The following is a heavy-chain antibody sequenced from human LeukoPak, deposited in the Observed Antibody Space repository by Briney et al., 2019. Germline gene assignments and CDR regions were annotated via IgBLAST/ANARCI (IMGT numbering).Heavy chain of an antibody. V-gene: IGHV4-59*01. CDR1: GDSISLYY. D-gene: IGHD3-3*01. CDR3: ARAWSRDHFDY. Sequence: PSETLSLTCSVSGDSISLYYWSWIRQPPGKGLEWIGYIDHTGSTNYNPSLKSRVTISVDTSKNQFSLKLSSVTAADTAVYYCARAWSRDHFDYWGQGTLVTVSS. J-gene: IGHJ4*02. CDR2: IDHTGST.